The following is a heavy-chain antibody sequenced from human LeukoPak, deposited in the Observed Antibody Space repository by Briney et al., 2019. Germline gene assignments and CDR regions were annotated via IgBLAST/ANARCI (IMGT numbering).Heavy chain of an antibody. Sequence: SETLSLTCTVSGGSISSGGYYWSWIRQHPGTGLEWIAYIYYNGDTYYNPSLKSRVTISIDTSKNQFSLKLSSVTAADTAVYFCARATSPGYYFDYWGQGTLVTVSS. CDR1: GGSISSGGYY. CDR3: ARATSPGYYFDY. CDR2: IYYNGDT. V-gene: IGHV4-31*03. J-gene: IGHJ4*02. D-gene: IGHD7-27*01.